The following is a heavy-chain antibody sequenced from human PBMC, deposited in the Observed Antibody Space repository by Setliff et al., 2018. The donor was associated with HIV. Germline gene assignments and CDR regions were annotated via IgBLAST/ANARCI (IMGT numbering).Heavy chain of an antibody. D-gene: IGHD1-1*01. CDR2: IYTSGGT. CDR3: ARGTYYYYYYMDV. V-gene: IGHV4-61*09. CDR1: GGSISSGSYY. J-gene: IGHJ6*03. Sequence: SETLSLTCTVSGGSISSGSYYWSWIRQPAGKGLEWIGHIYTSGGTNYNPSLKSRVTISVDTSKNQFSLKLSSVTAADTAVYFCARGTYYYYYYMDVWGKGTKVTVSS.